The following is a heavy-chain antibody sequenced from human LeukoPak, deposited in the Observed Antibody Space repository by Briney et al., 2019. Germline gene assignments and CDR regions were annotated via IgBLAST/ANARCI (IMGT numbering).Heavy chain of an antibody. D-gene: IGHD2-15*01. J-gene: IGHJ4*02. Sequence: GGSLRLSCAASGFSFNEHAMHWVRQAPGKGLEWVSGINWNSGSIGYADSVKGRFTTSRDNANNSLYLQMNSLRAEDTALYYCAKDLPRYCSGGSCYSGFDYWGQGTLVTVSS. CDR1: GFSFNEHA. V-gene: IGHV3-9*01. CDR2: INWNSGSI. CDR3: AKDLPRYCSGGSCYSGFDY.